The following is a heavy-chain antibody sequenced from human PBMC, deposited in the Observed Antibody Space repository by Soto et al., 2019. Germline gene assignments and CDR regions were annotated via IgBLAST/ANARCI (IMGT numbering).Heavy chain of an antibody. CDR2: ISAYNGNT. Sequence: ASVKVSCKASGYTFTSYGISWVRQAPGQGLEWMGWISAYNGNTNYAQKLQGRVTMATDTSTSTAYMELRSLRSDDTAVYYCARCRSTSCNRWFDPWGQGTQVTVSS. CDR3: ARCRSTSCNRWFDP. D-gene: IGHD2-2*02. CDR1: GYTFTSYG. J-gene: IGHJ5*02. V-gene: IGHV1-18*01.